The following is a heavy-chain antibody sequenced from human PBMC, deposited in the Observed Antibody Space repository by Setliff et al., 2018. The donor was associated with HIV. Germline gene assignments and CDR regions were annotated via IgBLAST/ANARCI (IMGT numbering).Heavy chain of an antibody. Sequence: ASETLSLTCTVSDNSITNYYWNWIRQPPGKGLEWIGYMHYSGRTSYNPSLKSRVTTSVNTSKNQLSLNLSSVTAADTAVYYCARWGETTGIKAFDLWGQGTMATVSS. J-gene: IGHJ3*01. CDR3: ARWGETTGIKAFDL. CDR2: MHYSGRT. V-gene: IGHV4-59*01. D-gene: IGHD1-1*01. CDR1: DNSITNYY.